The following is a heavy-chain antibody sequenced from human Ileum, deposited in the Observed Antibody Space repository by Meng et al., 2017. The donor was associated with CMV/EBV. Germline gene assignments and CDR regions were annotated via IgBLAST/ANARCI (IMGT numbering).Heavy chain of an antibody. CDR3: SSLRDY. J-gene: IGHJ4*02. V-gene: IGHV3-30*02. CDR1: VLNFSSYG. CDR2: VRSDGSNK. D-gene: IGHD3-9*01. Sequence: QVLESGWVWVYVGWSLRPCCAVSVLNFSSYGMHWVRQAPGKGLEWVAFVRSDGSNKYYADSVKGRFTISRDNSENTLFLQMNSLRADDTAVYYCSSLRDYWGQGTLVTVSS.